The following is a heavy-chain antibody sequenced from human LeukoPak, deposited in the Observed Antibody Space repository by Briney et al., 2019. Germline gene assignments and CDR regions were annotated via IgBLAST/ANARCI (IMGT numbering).Heavy chain of an antibody. D-gene: IGHD3-22*01. CDR3: ASWDSNGYYYDY. CDR1: GGSFSAYY. Sequence: SETLSLTCAVYGGSFSAYYWSWIRQLPGKGLEWIGEINYGGNINYNPSLKSRVTISVGTYRNHFSLKLSSVTAADTAVYYCASWDSNGYYYDYWGQGTLVTVSS. CDR2: INYGGNI. V-gene: IGHV4-34*01. J-gene: IGHJ4*02.